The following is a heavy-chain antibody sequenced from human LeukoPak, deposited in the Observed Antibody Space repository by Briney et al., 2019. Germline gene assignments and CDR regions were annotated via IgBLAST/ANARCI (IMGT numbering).Heavy chain of an antibody. J-gene: IGHJ5*02. CDR1: GFTFSDYY. CDR3: ARDVRSSSWYFTHGGNWFDP. D-gene: IGHD6-13*01. Sequence: GGSLRLSCAASGFTFSDYYMSWIRQAPGKGLELVSYISSSSSYTNYADSVKGRFTISRDNAKNSLYLQMNSLRAEDTAVYYCARDVRSSSWYFTHGGNWFDPWGQGTLVTVSS. CDR2: ISSSSSYT. V-gene: IGHV3-11*05.